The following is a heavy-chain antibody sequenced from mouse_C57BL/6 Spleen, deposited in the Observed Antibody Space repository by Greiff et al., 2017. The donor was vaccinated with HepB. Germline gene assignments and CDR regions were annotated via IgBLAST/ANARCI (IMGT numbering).Heavy chain of an antibody. CDR3: ARSNPYYYGSSPHYAMDY. CDR1: GYTFTSYW. D-gene: IGHD1-1*01. Sequence: VHLVESGAELAKPGASVKLSCKASGYTFTSYWMHWVKQRPGQGLEWIGYINPSSGYTKYNQKFKDKATLTADKSSSTAYMQLSSLTYEDSAVYYCARSNPYYYGSSPHYAMDYWGQGTSVTVSS. V-gene: IGHV1-7*01. CDR2: INPSSGYT. J-gene: IGHJ4*01.